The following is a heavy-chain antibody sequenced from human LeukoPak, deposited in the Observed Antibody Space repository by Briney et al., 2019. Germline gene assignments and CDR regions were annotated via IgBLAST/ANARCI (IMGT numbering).Heavy chain of an antibody. Sequence: PSETLSLTCTVPGGSISSYYWSWIRQPPGKGLEWIGYIYTSGSTNYNPSLKSPVTISVDTSKNQFSLKLSSVTAADTSVYYCARNRFEYSSSSYLFDYWGQGTLVTVSS. V-gene: IGHV4-4*09. J-gene: IGHJ4*02. CDR3: ARNRFEYSSSSYLFDY. D-gene: IGHD6-6*01. CDR2: IYTSGST. CDR1: GGSISSYY.